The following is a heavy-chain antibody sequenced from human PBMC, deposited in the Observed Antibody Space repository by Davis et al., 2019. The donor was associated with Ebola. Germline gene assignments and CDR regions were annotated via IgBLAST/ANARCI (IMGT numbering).Heavy chain of an antibody. CDR1: GGSISSSSYY. V-gene: IGHV4-39*01. CDR3: ARGPDEFDY. Sequence: SETLSLTCTVSGGSISSSSYYWGWIRQPPGKGLEWIGSIYYSGSTYYNPSLKSRVTISVDTSKNQFSLKLSSVTAADTAVYYCARGPDEFDYWGQGTLVTVSS. J-gene: IGHJ4*02. CDR2: IYYSGST. D-gene: IGHD1-14*01.